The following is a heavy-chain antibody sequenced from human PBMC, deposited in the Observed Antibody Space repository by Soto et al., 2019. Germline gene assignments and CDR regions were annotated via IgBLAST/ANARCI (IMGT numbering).Heavy chain of an antibody. Sequence: DVQLVESGGGLVKPGGSLRLSCAASDFTFTSAWMNWLRQAPGKGLEWVGRIKSRTDGAETHYATPVRGRFTVSREDSKNTLYLQINSLTTDVTAVYYCATMDLRQYYFAYWCQGTLVTVSS. CDR1: DFTFTSAW. CDR3: ATMDLRQYYFAY. D-gene: IGHD3-10*01. V-gene: IGHV3-15*07. J-gene: IGHJ4*02. CDR2: IKSRTDGAET.